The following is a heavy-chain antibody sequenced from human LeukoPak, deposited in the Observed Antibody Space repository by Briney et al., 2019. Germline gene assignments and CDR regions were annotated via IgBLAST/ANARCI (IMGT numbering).Heavy chain of an antibody. J-gene: IGHJ4*02. CDR2: IYTSGST. CDR3: AREWNPSGWVDYFDS. D-gene: IGHD1-1*01. V-gene: IGHV4-4*07. Sequence: SETLSLTCSVSGGSISSNYWSWIRQPAGKGLEWIGRIYTSGSTKYNPSLKSRVTMSVDTSKNQFSLKPSSVTSTDTAVYYCAREWNPSGWVDYFDSWGQGTLVTVSS. CDR1: GGSISSNY.